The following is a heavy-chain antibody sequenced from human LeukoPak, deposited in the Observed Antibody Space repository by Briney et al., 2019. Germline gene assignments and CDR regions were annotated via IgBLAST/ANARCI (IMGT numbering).Heavy chain of an antibody. CDR3: ARGDLAFVPAADRYGYYL. J-gene: IGHJ4*02. CDR1: GYTFTGYY. CDR2: ISPNNGGT. V-gene: IGHV1-2*02. D-gene: IGHD2-2*01. Sequence: ASVKVSCKASGYTFTGYYIHWVRQAPGQGLHWMGWISPNNGGTKYAQNSQGRVTMTRATSISTAYMELTNLKSDDTAVYYCARGDLAFVPAADRYGYYLWGQGTLVTVSS.